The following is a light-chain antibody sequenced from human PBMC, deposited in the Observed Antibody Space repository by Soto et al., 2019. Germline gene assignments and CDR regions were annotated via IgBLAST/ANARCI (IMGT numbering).Light chain of an antibody. CDR1: QSVSSN. CDR2: GAS. V-gene: IGKV3-15*01. Sequence: EIVMTQSPATLSVSPWERATLSCRASQSVSSNLAWYQQQPGKAPRLLIYGASTRATGIPARLSGSGSGTEFTLTIRSLQSEDFAVYYCQQYNKGLTFGGGTKVDIK. CDR3: QQYNKGLT. J-gene: IGKJ4*01.